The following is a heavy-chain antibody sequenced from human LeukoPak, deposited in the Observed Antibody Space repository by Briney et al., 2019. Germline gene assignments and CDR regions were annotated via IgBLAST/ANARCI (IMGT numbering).Heavy chain of an antibody. Sequence: GASVKVSCKASGYTFTSYYMHWVRQAPGQGLEWMGWINPNSGGTNYAQKFQGRVTMTRDTSISTAYMELSRLRSDDTAVYYCARDHYCSGGSCYWRFDYWGQGTLVTVSS. D-gene: IGHD2-15*01. CDR3: ARDHYCSGGSCYWRFDY. CDR1: GYTFTSYY. J-gene: IGHJ4*02. V-gene: IGHV1-2*02. CDR2: INPNSGGT.